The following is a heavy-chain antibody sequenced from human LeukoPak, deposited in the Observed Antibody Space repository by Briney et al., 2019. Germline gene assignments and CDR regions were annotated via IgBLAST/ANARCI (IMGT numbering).Heavy chain of an antibody. CDR3: ARGDGGSRAFDY. D-gene: IGHD4-23*01. CDR2: IGGNSYYT. J-gene: IGHJ4*02. CDR1: GFTFSEYY. V-gene: IGHV3-11*05. Sequence: KPGGSLTLSCAASGFTFSEYYMSWIRQAPGKGLEWVSYIGGNSYYTNYADSVKGRFTISRDNAKNSLYLQMNSLRAEDTAVYYCARGDGGSRAFDYWGQGTLVTVSS.